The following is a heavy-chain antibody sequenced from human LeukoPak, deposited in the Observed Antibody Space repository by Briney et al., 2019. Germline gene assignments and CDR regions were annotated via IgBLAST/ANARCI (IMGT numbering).Heavy chain of an antibody. CDR3: ARGPWYGSGSYYDNDAFDI. CDR2: ISPDGKDT. J-gene: IGHJ3*02. Sequence: GGSLRLSCAASGFTFSNYWIYWVRQVPGKGLVWVSRISPDGKDTGHADSVKGRFTISRDNAKNTLYLHMNSLRAEDTAVYYCARGPWYGSGSYYDNDAFDIWGQGTMVTVSS. D-gene: IGHD3-10*01. V-gene: IGHV3-74*01. CDR1: GFTFSNYW.